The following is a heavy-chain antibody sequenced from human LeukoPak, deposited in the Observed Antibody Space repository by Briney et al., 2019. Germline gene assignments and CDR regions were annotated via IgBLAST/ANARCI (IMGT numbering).Heavy chain of an antibody. CDR3: ARDQIYCTGGYCYFDY. CDR1: GFTFSSYW. J-gene: IGHJ4*02. D-gene: IGHD2-8*02. Sequence: GGSLRLSCAASGFTFSSYWMHWVRQAPGKGLVWFSRFNSDGSSTSYADSVKGRFTISRDNAKNTLYLQMNSLRAEDTAVYYCARDQIYCTGGYCYFDYWGQGTLVTVSS. CDR2: FNSDGSST. V-gene: IGHV3-74*01.